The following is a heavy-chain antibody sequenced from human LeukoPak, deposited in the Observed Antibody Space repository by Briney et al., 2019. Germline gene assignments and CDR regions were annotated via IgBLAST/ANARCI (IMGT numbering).Heavy chain of an antibody. CDR1: GYTFTTYY. D-gene: IGHD6-13*01. CDR2: ISAYNGNT. J-gene: IGHJ3*01. Sequence: ASVKVSCKASGYTFTTYYISWVRQAPGQGLEWMGWISAYNGNTNYAQKFQGRVTMTTDTPTSTAYIELGSLRSDDTAVYYCAREEGAPIAAANVWGLGTMVTVSS. V-gene: IGHV1-18*01. CDR3: AREEGAPIAAANV.